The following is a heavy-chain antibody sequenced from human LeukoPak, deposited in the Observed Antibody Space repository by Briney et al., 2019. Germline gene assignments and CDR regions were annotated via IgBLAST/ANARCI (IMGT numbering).Heavy chain of an antibody. V-gene: IGHV1-2*02. J-gene: IGHJ5*02. CDR3: AREHRSTANWFDP. CDR2: INPNSGGT. Sequence: GASVKVSCKASGYTFTGYYMHWVRQAPGQGLEWMGWINPNSGGTNYAQKFQGRVTMTRDTSISTAYMELSRLRSDDTAVYYCAREHRSTANWFDPWGQGTLVTASS. CDR1: GYTFTGYY.